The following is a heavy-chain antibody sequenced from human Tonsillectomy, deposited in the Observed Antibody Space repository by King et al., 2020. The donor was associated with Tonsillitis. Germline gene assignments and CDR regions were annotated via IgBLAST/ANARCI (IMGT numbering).Heavy chain of an antibody. V-gene: IGHV3-30*02. CDR2: IAYDGSNK. Sequence: VQLVESGGGVVQPGGSLRLSCETSRFTFSYYAMHWVRQAPGKGLEWLAFIAYDGSNKYYADSVKGRFTISRDNSKNALYLQMSSLRAEDTAVYYCATFGDGGVFFDDWGQGTLVTVSS. D-gene: IGHD4-17*01. CDR1: RFTFSYYA. J-gene: IGHJ4*02. CDR3: ATFGDGGVFFDD.